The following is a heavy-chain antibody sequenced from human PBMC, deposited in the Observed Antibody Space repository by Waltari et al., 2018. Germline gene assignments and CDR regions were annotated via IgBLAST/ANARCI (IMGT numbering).Heavy chain of an antibody. J-gene: IGHJ6*03. Sequence: EVQLLESGGGLVQPGGSLRLSCAASGFTFSSYAMSWVRKAPGKGLAWVSAISGSGGSTYYAASVKVRFTISRDNSKNTLYLQMNSLRAEDTAVYYCARYQLLEGGLRFLAWFHPYYYYYYMDVWGKGTTVTISS. CDR3: ARYQLLEGGLRFLAWFHPYYYYYYMDV. CDR1: GFTFSSYA. D-gene: IGHD3-3*01. V-gene: IGHV3-23*01. CDR2: ISGSGGST.